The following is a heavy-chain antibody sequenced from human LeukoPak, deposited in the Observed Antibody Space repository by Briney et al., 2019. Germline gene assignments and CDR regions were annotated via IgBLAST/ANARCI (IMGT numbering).Heavy chain of an antibody. CDR3: AREGPSTVTEYNWFDP. V-gene: IGHV3-21*01. CDR2: ISSSSSYI. J-gene: IGHJ5*02. Sequence: GGSLRLSCAASGFTFSSYSMNWVRQAPGKGLEWVSSISSSSSYIYYVDSVKGRFTISRDNAKNSLYLQMNSLRAEDTAVYYCAREGPSTVTEYNWFDPWGQGTLVTVSS. D-gene: IGHD4-17*01. CDR1: GFTFSSYS.